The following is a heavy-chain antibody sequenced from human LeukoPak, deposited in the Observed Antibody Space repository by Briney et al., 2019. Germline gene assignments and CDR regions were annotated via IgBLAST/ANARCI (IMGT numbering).Heavy chain of an antibody. J-gene: IGHJ4*02. D-gene: IGHD5-18*01. V-gene: IGHV3-30*18. Sequence: PGRSLRLSCAASGFTFSSYGMHWVRQAPGKGLEWVAVISYDGSNKYYADPVKGRFTISRDNSKNTLYLQMNILRAEDTAVYYCAKPGNTASDYWGQGTLVTVSS. CDR2: ISYDGSNK. CDR1: GFTFSSYG. CDR3: AKPGNTASDY.